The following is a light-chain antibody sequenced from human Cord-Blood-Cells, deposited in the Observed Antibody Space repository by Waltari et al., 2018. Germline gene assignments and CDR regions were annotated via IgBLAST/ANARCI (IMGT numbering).Light chain of an antibody. CDR3: QQRSN. CDR2: DAS. CDR1: QSVSSY. V-gene: IGKV3-11*01. Sequence: EIVLTQSPATLSLSPGERATLSCRASQSVSSYLAWYQQKPGQAPRLLIYDASNRATGIPARFSCSGSGTDFTLTISSLEPEDFAVYYCQQRSNFGPGTKVDIK. J-gene: IGKJ3*01.